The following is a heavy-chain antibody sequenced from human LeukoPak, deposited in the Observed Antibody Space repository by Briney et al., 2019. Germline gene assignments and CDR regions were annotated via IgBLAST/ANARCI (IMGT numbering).Heavy chain of an antibody. CDR1: GGSISSYY. D-gene: IGHD1-26*01. CDR2: NDGST. J-gene: IGHJ3*02. CDR3: ARGRGYGGNYLRAFDI. V-gene: IGHV4-59*08. Sequence: SETLSLTCTVSGGSISSYYWSWIRQPPGKGLEWIGYNDGSTNYNPSLKSRVTISLDTSKNKFSLKLSSVTAADTAVYYCARGRGYGGNYLRAFDIWGQGTMVTVSS.